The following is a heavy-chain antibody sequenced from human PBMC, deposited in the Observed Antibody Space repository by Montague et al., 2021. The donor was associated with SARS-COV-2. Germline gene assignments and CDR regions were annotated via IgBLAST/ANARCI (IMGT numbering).Heavy chain of an antibody. V-gene: IGHV4-59*11. Sequence: SETLSLTCAVSGASISGHYWSWIRQTPGKGLEHIGYILHGGNIYYDPSLQSRLSLSVDTSKNQISLTLTSVTAADTAVYFCARHMGYYGSGTDYFDSWGQGSPVTVSS. D-gene: IGHD3-10*01. CDR2: ILHGGNI. CDR1: GASISGHY. CDR3: ARHMGYYGSGTDYFDS. J-gene: IGHJ4*02.